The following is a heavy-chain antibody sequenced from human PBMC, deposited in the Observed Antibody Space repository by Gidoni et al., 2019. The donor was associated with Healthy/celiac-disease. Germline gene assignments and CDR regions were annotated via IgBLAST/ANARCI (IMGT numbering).Heavy chain of an antibody. CDR3: ARDIRRYCSGGSCPYYYGMDV. D-gene: IGHD2-15*01. Sequence: QVQLVQSGAEVKKPGSSVKVSCNAAGVTFSSYPLSWVRQAPGQGLEGMGGIIPIFGTANYEQKCNGRVTITADESTSTAYMELSSRRSEDTAVYYCARDIRRYCSGGSCPYYYGMDVWGQGTTVTVSS. CDR2: IIPIFGTA. CDR1: GVTFSSYP. J-gene: IGHJ6*02. V-gene: IGHV1-69*01.